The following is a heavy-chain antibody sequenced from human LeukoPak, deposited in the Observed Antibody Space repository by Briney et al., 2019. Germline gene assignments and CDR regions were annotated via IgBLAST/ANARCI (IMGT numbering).Heavy chain of an antibody. CDR3: AREGLDYYDSSGYYTYYYYYYMDV. Sequence: GGSLRLSCAASGFTFSSHGMNWVRQAPGKGLEWVSGITGSGGNRYYADSVKGRFTISRDNSKNTLYLQMNSLRAEDTAVYYCAREGLDYYDSSGYYTYYYYYYMDVWGKGTTVTVSS. J-gene: IGHJ6*03. D-gene: IGHD3-22*01. CDR1: GFTFSSHG. CDR2: ITGSGGNR. V-gene: IGHV3-23*01.